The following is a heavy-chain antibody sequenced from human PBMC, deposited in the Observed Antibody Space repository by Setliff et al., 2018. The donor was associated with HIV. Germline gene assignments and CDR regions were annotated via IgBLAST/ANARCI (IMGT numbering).Heavy chain of an antibody. V-gene: IGHV4-39*07. CDR1: GGSITSSSYY. J-gene: IGHJ4*02. CDR2: MYYSGST. CDR3: ARVFVDTAVLRVLEYYFDS. D-gene: IGHD5-18*01. Sequence: SETLSLTCTVSGGSITSSSYYWGWVRQPPGKGLEWIGSMYYSGSTYYTPSLKSRITISLDTSKNQFSLRMRSVTAADTAVYYCARVFVDTAVLRVLEYYFDSWGRGTLVTVSS.